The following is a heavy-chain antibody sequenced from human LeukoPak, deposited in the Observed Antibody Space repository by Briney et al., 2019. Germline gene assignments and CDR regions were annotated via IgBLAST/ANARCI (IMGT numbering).Heavy chain of an antibody. Sequence: PGGSLRPSCAAPGFTFRSYSMNWVRQAPGKGLEWVSSISSSSSYIYYADSVKGRLTISRDNAKNSLYLQMNSLRAEDTAVYYCARDSATRDYFDYWGQGTLVTVSS. D-gene: IGHD1-26*01. J-gene: IGHJ4*02. CDR3: ARDSATRDYFDY. CDR1: GFTFRSYS. V-gene: IGHV3-21*01. CDR2: ISSSSSYI.